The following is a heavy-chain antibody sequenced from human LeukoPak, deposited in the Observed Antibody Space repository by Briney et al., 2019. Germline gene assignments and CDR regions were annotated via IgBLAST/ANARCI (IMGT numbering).Heavy chain of an antibody. D-gene: IGHD2-15*01. V-gene: IGHV3-64*01. Sequence: PGGSLRLSCTSSGFTFGYYAMSWFRQAPGKGLEYVSAISSDGGSTYYANSMKGRITISRDNSKNTVYLQMGSLRDEDMAVYYCARDHCSGDRCYPGGYMDVWGKGTTVTISS. CDR1: GFTFGYYA. CDR3: ARDHCSGDRCYPGGYMDV. CDR2: ISSDGGST. J-gene: IGHJ6*03.